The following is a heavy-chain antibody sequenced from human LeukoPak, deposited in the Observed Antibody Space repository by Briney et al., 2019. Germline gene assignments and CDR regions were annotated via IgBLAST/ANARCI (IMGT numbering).Heavy chain of an antibody. CDR1: GDTSSSYG. CDR2: ISTYNGNT. D-gene: IGHD6-13*01. CDR3: ARLPLATNYFDY. V-gene: IGHV1-18*01. Sequence: ASVKVSCKSSGDTSSSYGISWMRQAPGQGLEWMGWISTYNGNTNYAQKFHGRVTMTTDTSTRTAYMELRSLRSDDTAVYYCARLPLATNYFDYWGQGTLVTVSS. J-gene: IGHJ4*02.